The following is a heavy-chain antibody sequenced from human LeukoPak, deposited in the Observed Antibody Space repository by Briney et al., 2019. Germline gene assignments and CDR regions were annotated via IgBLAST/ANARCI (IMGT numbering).Heavy chain of an antibody. D-gene: IGHD1-26*01. Sequence: SETLSLTCTVSGGSISSSSYYWGWIRQPPGKGLEWIGSIYYSGSTYYNLSLKSRVTISVDTSKNQFSLKLSSVTAADTAVYYCARHARVGATPEWFDPWGQGTLVTVSS. CDR3: ARHARVGATPEWFDP. V-gene: IGHV4-39*01. CDR1: GGSISSSSYY. J-gene: IGHJ5*02. CDR2: IYYSGST.